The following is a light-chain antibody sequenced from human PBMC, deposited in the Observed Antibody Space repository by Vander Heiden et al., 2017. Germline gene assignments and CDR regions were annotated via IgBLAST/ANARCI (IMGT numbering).Light chain of an antibody. Sequence: IRMTQSQSSLPDSLEAEVPIPCRAGRTISTYLNCYQQKPGKAPNLLIYAASRLQSGVPSRFSGSGAGTDSTLIISRLQPEYFANYYCQQTYSTPGAFGGGTKVEIK. CDR1: RTISTY. CDR2: AAS. V-gene: IGKV1-39*01. J-gene: IGKJ4*01. CDR3: QQTYSTPGA.